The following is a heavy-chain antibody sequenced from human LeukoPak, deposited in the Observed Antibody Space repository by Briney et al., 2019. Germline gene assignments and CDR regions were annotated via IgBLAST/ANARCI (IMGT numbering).Heavy chain of an antibody. CDR3: AKDPNGDYVGAFDF. V-gene: IGHV3-21*04. Sequence: GGSLRLSCAASGFTFSSSAMNWVRQAPGKGLEWVSSINNVGSHIYYADSVKGRFTISRDNAKNSLYLQMNSLRAEDTAVYYCAKDPNGDYVGAFDFWGQGTMVTVSS. CDR2: INNVGSHI. CDR1: GFTFSSSA. J-gene: IGHJ3*01. D-gene: IGHD4-17*01.